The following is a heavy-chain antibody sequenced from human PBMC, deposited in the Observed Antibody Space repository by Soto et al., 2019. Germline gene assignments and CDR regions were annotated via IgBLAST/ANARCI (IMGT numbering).Heavy chain of an antibody. CDR1: GGTFSSYT. CDR2: IIPILGIA. Sequence: SVKVSCKASGGTFSSYTISWVRQAPGQGLEWMGRIIPILGIANYAQKFQGRVTITADKSTSTAYMELSSLRSEDTAVYYCASRFRVGYSSGWLLDWGKGTLVTVSS. J-gene: IGHJ4*02. V-gene: IGHV1-69*02. D-gene: IGHD6-19*01. CDR3: ASRFRVGYSSGWLLD.